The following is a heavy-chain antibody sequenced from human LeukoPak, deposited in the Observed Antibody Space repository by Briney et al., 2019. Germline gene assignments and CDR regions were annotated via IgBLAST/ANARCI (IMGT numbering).Heavy chain of an antibody. CDR2: ISSSSSTI. D-gene: IGHD6-19*01. CDR3: ARGTPGSGWYWRLAQGFDY. Sequence: GGSLRLSCATSGFTFSRYNMNWVRQAPGKGLEWVSYISSSSSTIYYADSVKGRFTISRDNAKNSLYLQMNSLRAEDTAVYYCARGTPGSGWYWRLAQGFDYWGQGTLVTVSS. V-gene: IGHV3-48*01. CDR1: GFTFSRYN. J-gene: IGHJ4*02.